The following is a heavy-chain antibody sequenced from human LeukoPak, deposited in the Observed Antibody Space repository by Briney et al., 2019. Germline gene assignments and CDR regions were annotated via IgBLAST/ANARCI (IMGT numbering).Heavy chain of an antibody. CDR1: GGSISSYY. CDR2: IYYSGST. Sequence: KPSETLSLTCTVSGGSISSYYWSWIRQPPGKGLEWIGYIYYSGSTNYNPSLKSRVTISVDTSKNQFSLKLSSVTAADTAVYYCARGSYSSSSPFDYWGQGTLVTVSS. V-gene: IGHV4-59*08. J-gene: IGHJ4*02. CDR3: ARGSYSSSSPFDY. D-gene: IGHD6-6*01.